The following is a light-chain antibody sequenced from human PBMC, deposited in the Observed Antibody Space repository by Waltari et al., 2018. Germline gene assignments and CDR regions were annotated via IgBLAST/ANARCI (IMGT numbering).Light chain of an antibody. V-gene: IGLV1-51*02. CDR1: SSNIGNNY. CDR2: ENT. Sequence: QSVLTQPPSVSAAPGQRVTTSCSGGSSNIGNNYVYWYRQFPGTAPNRLIYENTERPSGIPGRFSGSKSGTSATLDITGLQAGDEADYYCGTWDSSLSGAVFGGGTHLTVL. CDR3: GTWDSSLSGAV. J-gene: IGLJ7*01.